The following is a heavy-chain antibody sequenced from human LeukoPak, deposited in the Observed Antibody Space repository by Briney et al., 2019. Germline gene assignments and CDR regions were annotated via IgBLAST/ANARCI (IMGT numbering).Heavy chain of an antibody. D-gene: IGHD5-24*01. J-gene: IGHJ4*02. CDR2: IFHSGTT. V-gene: IGHV4-38-2*02. Sequence: SETLSLTCAVSVYSIGISYYWGWIRQPPGQGLEWIASIFHSGTTYYNPSLKSRVTISVDTSKNQFSLKLSSVTAADTAVYYCARESVAEMATVFDYWGQGTLVTVSS. CDR3: ARESVAEMATVFDY. CDR1: VYSIGISYY.